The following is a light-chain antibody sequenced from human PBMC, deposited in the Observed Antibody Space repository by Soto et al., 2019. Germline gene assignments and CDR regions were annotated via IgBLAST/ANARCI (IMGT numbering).Light chain of an antibody. CDR3: SSYTSSSTYV. Sequence: QSVLTQPASVSRSHGESITISCTGTSSDVGAYNFVSWYQQDPGKAPKLMIYDVSSRPSGVSNRFSGSKSGHTASLTISGLQAEDEADYYCSSYTSSSTYVFGTGTKVTVL. J-gene: IGLJ1*01. V-gene: IGLV2-14*01. CDR2: DVS. CDR1: SSDVGAYNF.